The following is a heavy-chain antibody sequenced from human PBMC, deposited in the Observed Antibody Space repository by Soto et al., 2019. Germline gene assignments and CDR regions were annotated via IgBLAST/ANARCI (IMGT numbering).Heavy chain of an antibody. Sequence: SETLSLTCTVSGGSISSYYWIWIRQPPGKGLEWIGYIYYSGSTNYNPSLKSRVTISVDTSKNQFSLKLSSVTAADTAVYYCARDSMVRGLSYGMDVWGQGTTVTVSS. V-gene: IGHV4-59*01. CDR2: IYYSGST. CDR1: GGSISSYY. CDR3: ARDSMVRGLSYGMDV. J-gene: IGHJ6*02. D-gene: IGHD3-10*01.